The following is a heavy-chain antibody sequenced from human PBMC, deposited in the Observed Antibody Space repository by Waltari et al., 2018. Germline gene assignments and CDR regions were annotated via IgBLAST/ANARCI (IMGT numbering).Heavy chain of an antibody. CDR1: GYSLTESA. V-gene: IGHV1-24*01. CDR2: FEAEYVEA. CDR3: TRDRVGYCSGGTCYSRWFDP. J-gene: IGHJ5*02. Sequence: QVQLVQSGAEVKKPGASVKVSCRVSGYSLTESALHWVRQAPGNGIEWLGGFEAEYVEAVYAQELQGRVTMTEDTSKDTAYMELSSMTYEDTAVYYCTRDRVGYCSGGTCYSRWFDPWGQGTLVTVSS. D-gene: IGHD2-15*01.